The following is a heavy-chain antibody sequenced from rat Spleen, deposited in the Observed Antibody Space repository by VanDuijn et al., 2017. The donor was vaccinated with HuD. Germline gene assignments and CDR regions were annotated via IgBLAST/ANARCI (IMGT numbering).Heavy chain of an antibody. J-gene: IGHJ2*01. CDR1: GFTFSNYG. CDR2: ISYDGSRI. Sequence: EVQLVESGGGLVQPGRSLKLSCAASGFTFSNYGMAWVRQAPTKGLEWVAIISYDGSRIYYRDSVKGRFTISRDNAKSILYLQMDSLRSEDTATYYCVRQWDYWGQGVMVTVSS. V-gene: IGHV5-29*01. CDR3: VRQWDY.